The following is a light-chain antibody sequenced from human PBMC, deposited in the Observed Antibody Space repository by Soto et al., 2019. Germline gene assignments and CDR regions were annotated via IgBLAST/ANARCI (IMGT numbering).Light chain of an antibody. Sequence: DIQVPRWQSYLSESVADGVTVTCGGRQGISNYLAWYQQKPGKVPKLLIYAASTLQSGVPSRFSGSGSGTDFTLIISSLQPEDVATYYCQKYNSSPITFGQGTRLEIK. V-gene: IGKV1-27*01. J-gene: IGKJ5*01. CDR2: AAS. CDR3: QKYNSSPIT. CDR1: QGISNY.